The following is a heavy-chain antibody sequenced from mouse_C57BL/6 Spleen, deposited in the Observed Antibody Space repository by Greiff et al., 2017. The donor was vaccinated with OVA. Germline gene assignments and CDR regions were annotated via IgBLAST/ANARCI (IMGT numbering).Heavy chain of an antibody. D-gene: IGHD4-1*01. CDR2: FYPGSGSI. CDR1: GYTFTEYT. V-gene: IGHV1-62-2*01. J-gene: IGHJ3*01. CDR3: AGHEEEANWDLPWFAY. Sequence: VKLMESGAELVKPGASVKLSCKASGYTFTEYTIHWVKQRSGQGLEWIGWFYPGSGSIKYNEKFKDKATLTADKSSSTVYMELSRLTSEDSAVYFCAGHEEEANWDLPWFAYWGQGTLVTVSA.